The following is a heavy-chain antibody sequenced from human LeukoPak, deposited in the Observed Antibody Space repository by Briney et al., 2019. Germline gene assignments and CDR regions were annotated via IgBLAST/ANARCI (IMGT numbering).Heavy chain of an antibody. CDR3: ARGDILTSCSDYFDY. CDR2: ISSSSSYI. V-gene: IGHV3-21*01. CDR1: GFTFSSYS. Sequence: PGGSLRLSCAASGFTFSSYSMNWVRQAPGKGLEWVSSISSSSSYIYYADSVKGRFTISRDNAKNSLYLQMNSLRAEDTAVYYCARGDILTSCSDYFDYWGQGTLVTVSS. D-gene: IGHD3-9*01. J-gene: IGHJ4*02.